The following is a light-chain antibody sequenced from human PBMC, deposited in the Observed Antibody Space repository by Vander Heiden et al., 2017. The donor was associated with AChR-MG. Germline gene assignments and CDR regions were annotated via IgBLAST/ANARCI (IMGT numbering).Light chain of an antibody. V-gene: IGKV1-39*01. CDR3: HQSYSAPYT. CDR1: QSISNF. CDR2: AAS. Sequence: DIQMTRSPSSLSASVGDSVTITCRSSQSISNFLNWYQQIPGKAPKLLVYAASSLQSGAPSKFSGRGSGTDLTLTISRLQPEDFATYYCHQSYSAPYTFGQGTNLEIK. J-gene: IGKJ2*01.